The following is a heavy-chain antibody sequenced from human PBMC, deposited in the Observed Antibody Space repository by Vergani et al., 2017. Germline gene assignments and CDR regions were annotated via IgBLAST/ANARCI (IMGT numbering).Heavy chain of an antibody. J-gene: IGHJ5*02. Sequence: QVQLQQWGAGLLKPSETLSLTCAVYGGSFSGYYWSWIRQPPGKGLEWIGEINHSGSTNYNPSLKSRFTISVATSKNQFSLKLSSVTAADTAVYYCARGTGSGWGPNGFDPWGQGTLVTVSS. CDR2: INHSGST. CDR3: ARGTGSGWGPNGFDP. CDR1: GGSFSGYY. V-gene: IGHV4-34*01. D-gene: IGHD6-19*01.